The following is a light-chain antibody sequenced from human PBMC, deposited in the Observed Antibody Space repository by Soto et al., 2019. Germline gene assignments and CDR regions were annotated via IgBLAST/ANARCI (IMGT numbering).Light chain of an antibody. V-gene: IGLV2-14*01. CDR2: QVT. CDR3: SAYTVSRTYV. J-gene: IGLJ1*01. CDR1: GSDIAGYNY. Sequence: QSVLAQPASVSGSPGQSITISCTGTGSDIAGYNYVSWFQQHPGKAPKLMMYQVTIRPSGVSNRFSGSKSGNTASLTISGLQGEDEADYYCSAYTVSRTYVFGTGTKVTVL.